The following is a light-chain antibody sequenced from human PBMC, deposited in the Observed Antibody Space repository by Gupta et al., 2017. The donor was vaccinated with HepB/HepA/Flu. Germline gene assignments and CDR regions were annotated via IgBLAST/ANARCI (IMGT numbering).Light chain of an antibody. Sequence: IVLTQSPATLSLSPGESATLSCRASQNVGTFLAWYQQKPDLAPRLLIYGASTRDTGITGRFSGGGYKKDFTLTSSRLEDEIFAEYYRQQHSILYSFGRGTKVDIK. CDR2: GAS. CDR1: QNVGTF. CDR3: QQHSILYS. J-gene: IGKJ4*01. V-gene: IGKV3-11*01.